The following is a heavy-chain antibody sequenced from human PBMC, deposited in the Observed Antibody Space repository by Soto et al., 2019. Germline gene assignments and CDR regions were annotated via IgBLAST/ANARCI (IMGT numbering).Heavy chain of an antibody. CDR2: IHLGGNT. CDR3: ARNGDYYFDY. V-gene: IGHV4-4*02. D-gene: IGHD2-21*01. CDR1: GGSISSRDW. J-gene: IGHJ4*02. Sequence: QVHLQESGPGLVKPSGTLSLTCDVSGGSISSRDWWSWVRQPPGKGLEWIGEIHLGGNTNYNPSLKSRLIMSVDKSKSQLSLKVNSVTAADTAVYYCARNGDYYFDYWGQGTLVTVSS.